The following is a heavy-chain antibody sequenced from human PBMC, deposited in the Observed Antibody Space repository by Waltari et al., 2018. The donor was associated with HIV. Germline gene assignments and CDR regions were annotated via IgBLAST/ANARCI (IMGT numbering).Heavy chain of an antibody. V-gene: IGHV4-59*01. Sequence: QVQLQESGPGLVKPSETLSLTCTVSGGSISSYYWSWIRQPPGKGLEWIGYIYYSGSTNHTPALKSRVTISVDTSKNQFSLKLSSVTAADTAVYYCARDLFSETVRGAFDIWGQGTMVTVSS. J-gene: IGHJ3*02. CDR1: GGSISSYY. D-gene: IGHD3-10*01. CDR2: IYYSGST. CDR3: ARDLFSETVRGAFDI.